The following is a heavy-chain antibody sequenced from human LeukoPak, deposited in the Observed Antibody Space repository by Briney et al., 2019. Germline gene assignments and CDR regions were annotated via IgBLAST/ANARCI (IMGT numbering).Heavy chain of an antibody. CDR1: GYTFTGYY. D-gene: IGHD1-26*01. CDR2: IYPGDSDT. J-gene: IGHJ5*02. V-gene: IGHV5-51*01. CDR3: ARRGGSYPNWFDP. Sequence: KVSCKASGYTFTGYYMHWVRQMPGKGLEWMGIIYPGDSDTRYSPSFQGQVTISADKSISTAYLQWSSLKASDTAMYYCARRGGSYPNWFDPWGQGTLVTVSS.